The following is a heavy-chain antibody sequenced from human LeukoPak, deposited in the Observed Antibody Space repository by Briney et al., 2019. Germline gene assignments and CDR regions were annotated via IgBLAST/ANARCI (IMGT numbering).Heavy chain of an antibody. D-gene: IGHD6-13*01. CDR3: ARAYSSSWYFDY. CDR1: GGTFSSYA. V-gene: IGHV1-69*04. J-gene: IGHJ4*02. Sequence: GASVKVSCKASGGTFSSYAISWVRQAPGQGLEWMGRIIPILGIANYAQKFQGRVTITADKSTSTAYMELSSLRSEDTAVYYCARAYSSSWYFDYRGQGTLVTVSS. CDR2: IIPILGIA.